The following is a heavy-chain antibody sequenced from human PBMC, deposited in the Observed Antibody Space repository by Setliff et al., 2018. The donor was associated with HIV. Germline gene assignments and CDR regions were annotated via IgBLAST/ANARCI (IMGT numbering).Heavy chain of an antibody. CDR1: GGSISSSDYF. V-gene: IGHV4-39*02. J-gene: IGHJ1*01. CDR3: TRRAHGRQEPL. Sequence: KPSETLSLTCTVSGGSISSSDYFWVWIRQPPGKGLEWIGSIYHTGTTSYNRSLQSRVTISVDTSKNHFSLKVNSVTASDTAVYYCTRRAHGRQEPLWDQGTLVTVSS. CDR2: IYHTGTT.